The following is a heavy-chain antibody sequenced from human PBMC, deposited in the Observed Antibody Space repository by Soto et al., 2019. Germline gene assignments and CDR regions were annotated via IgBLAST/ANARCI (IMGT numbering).Heavy chain of an antibody. J-gene: IGHJ4*02. CDR3: AKHDVLTYYFAS. Sequence: VQLLESGGGFVQPGGSLRLSCAASGFIFSNYAMSWVRQIPGKGLEWVSTITGSGGVTYYADSVRGRFTISTDKSKSTLYLQLNSLRAEDTAIYYCAKHDVLTYYFASWGQGALVTVSS. CDR2: ITGSGGVT. D-gene: IGHD6-6*01. V-gene: IGHV3-23*01. CDR1: GFIFSNYA.